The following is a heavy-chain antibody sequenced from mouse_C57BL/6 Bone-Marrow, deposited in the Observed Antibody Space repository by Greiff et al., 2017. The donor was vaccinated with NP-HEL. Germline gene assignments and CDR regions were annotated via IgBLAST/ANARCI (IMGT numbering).Heavy chain of an antibody. CDR2: ISYDGSN. V-gene: IGHV3-6*01. J-gene: IGHJ4*01. CDR1: GYSITSGYY. Sequence: DVQLQESGPGLVKPSQSLSLTCSVTGYSITSGYYWNWIRQFPGNKLEWMGYISYDGSNNYNPSLKNRISITRDTSKNQFFLKLNSVTTEDTATYYCARENYGSSSYYAMDYWGQGTSVTVSS. CDR3: ARENYGSSSYYAMDY. D-gene: IGHD1-1*01.